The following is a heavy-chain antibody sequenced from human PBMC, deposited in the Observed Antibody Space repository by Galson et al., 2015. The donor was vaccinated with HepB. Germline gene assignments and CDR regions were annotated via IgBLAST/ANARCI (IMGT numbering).Heavy chain of an antibody. Sequence: SLRLSCAASGFTFRSYGMHWVRQAPGKGLEWVAVISHDGGNEYYADSVKGRFSISRDNSKNTLYLQMNSLTPEDTAVFYCAKDYFDIRGYDIDYYYSYSTDVSGKRITVTV. V-gene: IGHV3-30*18. CDR3: AKDYFDIRGYDIDYYYSYSTDV. D-gene: IGHD3-22*01. J-gene: IGHJ6*03. CDR1: GFTFRSYG. CDR2: ISHDGGNE.